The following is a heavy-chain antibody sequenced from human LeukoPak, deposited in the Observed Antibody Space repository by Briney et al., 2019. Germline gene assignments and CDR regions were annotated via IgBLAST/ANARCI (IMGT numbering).Heavy chain of an antibody. Sequence: SETLSLTCTVSGGSLSSYYWSWIRQPAGKGLEWIGRIYTSGSTNYNPSLKSRVTMSVDTSKNQFSLKLSSVTAADTAVYYCARTEYYYGSGSYYTPRVGFDPWGQGTLVTVSS. CDR2: IYTSGST. CDR1: GGSLSSYY. CDR3: ARTEYYYGSGSYYTPRVGFDP. V-gene: IGHV4-4*07. J-gene: IGHJ5*02. D-gene: IGHD3-10*01.